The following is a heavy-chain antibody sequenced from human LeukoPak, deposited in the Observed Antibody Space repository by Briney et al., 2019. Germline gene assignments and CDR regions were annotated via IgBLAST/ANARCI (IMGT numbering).Heavy chain of an antibody. J-gene: IGHJ4*02. CDR1: GFTFSSYW. Sequence: GGSLRLSCAASGFTFSSYWMSWVRQAPGKGLEWVANIKQDGSEKYYVDSVKGRFTISRDNAKNSLYLQMNSLRAEDTAVYYCARDRVGCSGGSCYSGGFDYWGQGTLVTVSS. V-gene: IGHV3-7*01. CDR2: IKQDGSEK. D-gene: IGHD2-15*01. CDR3: ARDRVGCSGGSCYSGGFDY.